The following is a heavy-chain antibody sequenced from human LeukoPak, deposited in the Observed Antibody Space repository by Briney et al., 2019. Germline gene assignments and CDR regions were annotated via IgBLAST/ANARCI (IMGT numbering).Heavy chain of an antibody. V-gene: IGHV1-24*01. CDR1: GYTLTELS. CDR2: FDPEDGET. J-gene: IGHJ6*02. Sequence: ASVKVSCKVSGYTLTELSMHWVRQAPGKGLEWMGGFDPEDGETIYAQKFQGRVTMTEDTSTDTAYMELSSLGPEDTAVYYCATTNATYYYYGMDVWGQGTTVTVSS. CDR3: ATTNATYYYYGMDV.